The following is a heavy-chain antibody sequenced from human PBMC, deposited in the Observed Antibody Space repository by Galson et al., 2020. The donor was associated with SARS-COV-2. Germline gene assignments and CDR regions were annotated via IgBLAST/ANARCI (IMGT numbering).Heavy chain of an antibody. CDR1: GYTFTSYG. Sequence: ASVKVSCKASGYTFTSYGISWVRQAPGQGLEWMGWISAYNGNTNYAQKLQGRVTMTTDTSTSTAYMELRSLRSDDTAVYYCASAGGLSIVGAPWAPWGQGTLVTVSS. CDR3: ASAGGLSIVGAPWAP. CDR2: ISAYNGNT. J-gene: IGHJ5*02. V-gene: IGHV1-18*01. D-gene: IGHD1-26*01.